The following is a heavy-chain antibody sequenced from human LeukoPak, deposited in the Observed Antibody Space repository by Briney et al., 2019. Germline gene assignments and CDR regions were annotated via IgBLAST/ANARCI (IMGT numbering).Heavy chain of an antibody. CDR2: INHSRST. J-gene: IGHJ4*02. D-gene: IGHD3-16*02. CDR3: ARGGISYDYVWGSYRPRAYYFDY. Sequence: SETLSLTCAVYGGSFSGYYWSWIRQPPGKGLEWIGEINHSRSTNYNPSLKSRVTISVDTSKNQFSLKLSSVTAADTAVYYCARGGISYDYVWGSYRPRAYYFDYWGQGTLVTVSS. CDR1: GGSFSGYY. V-gene: IGHV4-34*01.